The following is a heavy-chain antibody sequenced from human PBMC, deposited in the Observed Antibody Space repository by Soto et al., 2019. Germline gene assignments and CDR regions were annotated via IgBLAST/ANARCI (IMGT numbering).Heavy chain of an antibody. Sequence: QIQLVLSGGEVKEPGASVKVSCKASGYKFITYGITWVRQAPGQGLEWMGGISTYSGKTDYAQSLQDRVTMTTDTSTSTAYMELGSLRSDDTAVYYCARGLGTNGLDVWGQGTAVTVSS. V-gene: IGHV1-18*04. CDR1: GYKFITYG. CDR3: ARGLGTNGLDV. CDR2: ISTYSGKT. J-gene: IGHJ6*02. D-gene: IGHD3-16*01.